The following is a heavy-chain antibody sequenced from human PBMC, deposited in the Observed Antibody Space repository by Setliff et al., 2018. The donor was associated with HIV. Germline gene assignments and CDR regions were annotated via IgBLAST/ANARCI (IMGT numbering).Heavy chain of an antibody. CDR2: IYHSGST. V-gene: IGHV4-39*07. Sequence: PSETLSLTCTVSGGSISSGTHYWGWIRQPPGKGLEWIGSIYHSGSTYNNPSLKSRVTISVDTSKNQFSLKLTSVTAADTAVYYCARTLRAAAMGYFDYWGQGTLVTVSS. J-gene: IGHJ4*02. CDR3: ARTLRAAAMGYFDY. D-gene: IGHD5-18*01. CDR1: GGSISSGTHY.